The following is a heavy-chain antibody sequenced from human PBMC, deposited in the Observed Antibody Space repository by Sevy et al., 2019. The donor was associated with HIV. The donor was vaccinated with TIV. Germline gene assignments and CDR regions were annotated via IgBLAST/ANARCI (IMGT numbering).Heavy chain of an antibody. CDR2: ISHDGSNK. CDR3: ARDFQPDDSSRWFDGAFDI. J-gene: IGHJ3*02. V-gene: IGHV3-30-3*01. D-gene: IGHD6-13*01. Sequence: GGSLRLSCAASGFIFSSYAMHWVRQAPGKGLEWVAVISHDGSNKYYADSVRGRFTISRDNSKNTLFLQMSSLRAEGTAVYYCARDFQPDDSSRWFDGAFDIWGRGTMVTVSS. CDR1: GFIFSSYA.